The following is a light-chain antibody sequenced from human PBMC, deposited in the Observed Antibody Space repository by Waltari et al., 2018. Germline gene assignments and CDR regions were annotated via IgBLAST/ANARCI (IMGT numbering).Light chain of an antibody. CDR1: SSNIGSNP. Sequence: QSVLTQPPSASGTPGQRVTISCSGSSSNIGSNPVNWYQQLPGTAPKLLIYSNNQRPSGVPDRFSGSKSGTSASLAISGLQSEDEADYYCAAWDDSLNMGVFGTGTKVTVL. CDR3: AAWDDSLNMGV. CDR2: SNN. V-gene: IGLV1-44*01. J-gene: IGLJ1*01.